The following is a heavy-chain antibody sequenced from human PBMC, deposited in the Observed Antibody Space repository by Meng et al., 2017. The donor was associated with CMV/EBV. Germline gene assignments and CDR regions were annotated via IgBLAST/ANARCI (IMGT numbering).Heavy chain of an antibody. V-gene: IGHV4-34*01. CDR1: GGAFSVYY. Sequence: QVQLQWWGAVLLSSSQAQAFPRPVVGGAFSVYYWSWILQPPGKGREWIGEINNSGSSNFKPSLEGRGTISVDTSKNQSSLKLSSGTPADTAVYYCARGEKIQLPSVFDYWGQRTLFTVSS. D-gene: IGHD5-18*01. CDR3: ARGEKIQLPSVFDY. CDR2: INNSGSS. J-gene: IGHJ4*02.